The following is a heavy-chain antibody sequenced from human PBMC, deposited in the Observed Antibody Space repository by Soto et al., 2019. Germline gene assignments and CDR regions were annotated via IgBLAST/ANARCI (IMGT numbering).Heavy chain of an antibody. D-gene: IGHD6-19*01. V-gene: IGHV4-59*01. CDR2: IYYSGS. J-gene: IGHJ1*01. CDR1: GGSINSYY. Sequence: QVQLQESGPGLVKPSETLSLTCTVSGGSINSYYWSWIRQPPGKELEWIGYIYYSGSSYNPSLKSRVTMSMDGSKNQFSLKLSSVTAADTAVYYCARSSVAGWGYFQHWGQGTLVTVSS. CDR3: ARSSVAGWGYFQH.